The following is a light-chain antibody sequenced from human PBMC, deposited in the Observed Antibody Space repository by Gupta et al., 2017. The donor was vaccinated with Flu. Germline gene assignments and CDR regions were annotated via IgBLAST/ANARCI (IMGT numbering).Light chain of an antibody. J-gene: IGKJ1*01. CDR2: WAS. CDR1: QSVLYSPNKRNY. CDR3: QQYQRMPWT. Sequence: SLGERATISCRSSQSVLYSPNKRNYLAWYQQKAGQPPKLRVYWASTRESGVPDRFSGSGSGTDFSLTISSLQAEDVAVDDGQQYQRMPWTCGQGTRVEIK. V-gene: IGKV4-1*01.